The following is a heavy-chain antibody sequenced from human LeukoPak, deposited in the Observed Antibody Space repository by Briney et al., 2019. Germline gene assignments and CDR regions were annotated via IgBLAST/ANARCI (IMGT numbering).Heavy chain of an antibody. CDR2: TIQDGSES. V-gene: IGHV3-74*01. D-gene: IGHD3-16*01. J-gene: IGHJ4*02. CDR1: GLTFSNYY. CDR3: ATDDYRGLGY. Sequence: PGGSLRLSCTTSGLTFSNYYMHWVRHAPGKGLEWVSHTIQDGSESFYADSVKGRFTISRDNAKNTVYLQMNGLRAEDTAVYYCATDDYRGLGYWGQGTLVTVSS.